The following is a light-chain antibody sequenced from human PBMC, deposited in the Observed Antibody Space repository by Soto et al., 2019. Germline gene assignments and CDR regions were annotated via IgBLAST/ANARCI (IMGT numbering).Light chain of an antibody. CDR3: QQYDRSPVT. CDR1: QSVSSSY. V-gene: IGKV3-20*01. J-gene: IGKJ4*01. Sequence: EIVLTQSPGTLSLSPGERATLSCRASQSVSSSYLAWYQQKPGQAPKLLIYAASSRATGTPDRFSGSESGTDFTLTISRLEPEDFAVYDCQQYDRSPVTFGGGTKVEIK. CDR2: AAS.